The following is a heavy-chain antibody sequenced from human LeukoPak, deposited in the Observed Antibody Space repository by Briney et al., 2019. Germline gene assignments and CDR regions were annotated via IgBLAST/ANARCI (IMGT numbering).Heavy chain of an antibody. Sequence: NPGGSLRLSCAASGFTFNNYAMSWVRQAPGKGLEWVSAINSRSSNTYYADSVKGRFTISRDHSRKTLYLQMNSLRAEDTAVYYCGRDGVTSSVDYWGQGTLVTVSS. V-gene: IGHV3-23*05. J-gene: IGHJ4*02. CDR3: GRDGVTSSVDY. CDR1: GFTFNNYA. CDR2: INSRSSNT. D-gene: IGHD5-24*01.